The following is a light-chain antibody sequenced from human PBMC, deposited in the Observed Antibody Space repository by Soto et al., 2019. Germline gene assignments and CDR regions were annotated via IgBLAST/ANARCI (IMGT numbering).Light chain of an antibody. CDR1: SSNIGSNY. CDR3: AAWDDSLRGV. V-gene: IGLV1-47*01. J-gene: IGLJ2*01. Sequence: QSVLTQPPSASGTPGQRVTISCSGSSSNIGSNYVYWYQQLPGTTPKLLIYRNNQRPSGVPDRFSGSKSGTSASLAISGLRSEDEADYYCAAWDDSLRGVFGGGTKRTV. CDR2: RNN.